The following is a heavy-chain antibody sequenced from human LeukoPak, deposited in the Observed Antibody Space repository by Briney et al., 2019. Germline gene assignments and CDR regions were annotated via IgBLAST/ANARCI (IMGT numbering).Heavy chain of an antibody. CDR3: ARSPGEPYIHTDY. CDR2: IYYSGST. Sequence: PSETLSLTCTVSGGSISSYYWSWIRQPPGKGLEWIGYIYYSGSTNYNPSLKSRVTISVDTSKNQFSLKLSSVTAADTAVYYCARSPGEPYIHTDYWGQGTLVTVSS. D-gene: IGHD3-10*01. CDR1: GGSISSYY. V-gene: IGHV4-59*01. J-gene: IGHJ4*02.